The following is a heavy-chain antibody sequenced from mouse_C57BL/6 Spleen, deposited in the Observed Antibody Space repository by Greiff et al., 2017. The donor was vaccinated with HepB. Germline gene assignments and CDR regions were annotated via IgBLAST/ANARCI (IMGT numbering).Heavy chain of an antibody. CDR2: IYPGDGDT. J-gene: IGHJ4*01. D-gene: IGHD2-1*01. CDR1: GYAFSSSW. V-gene: IGHV1-82*01. Sequence: VQLQQSGPELVKPGASVKISCKASGYAFSSSWMNWVKQRPGKGLEWIGRIYPGDGDTNYNGKFKGKATLTADKSSRTAYMQRSSLTSEDSSVYFCARDYGNYVGAMDYWGQGTSVTVSS. CDR3: ARDYGNYVGAMDY.